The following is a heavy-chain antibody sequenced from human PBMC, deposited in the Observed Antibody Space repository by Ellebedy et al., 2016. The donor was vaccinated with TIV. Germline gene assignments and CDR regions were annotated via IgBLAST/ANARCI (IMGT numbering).Heavy chain of an antibody. CDR1: GYTFSSYG. CDR3: ASGDDNSGCLDY. Sequence: ASVKVSCKATGYTFSSYGFSWVRQAPGQGLEWMGWISAYNGNTDYAQKFQGRLIMTTDTSTTTAYMELRSLRSDDTAVYYCASGDDNSGCLDYWGQGTLVSVSS. V-gene: IGHV1-18*01. J-gene: IGHJ4*02. CDR2: ISAYNGNT. D-gene: IGHD3-22*01.